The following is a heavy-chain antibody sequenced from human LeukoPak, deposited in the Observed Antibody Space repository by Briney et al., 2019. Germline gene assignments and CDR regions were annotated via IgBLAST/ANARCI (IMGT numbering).Heavy chain of an antibody. J-gene: IGHJ6*02. CDR2: ISYDGGNK. CDR3: AKDLSVIIGYYYYGMDV. CDR1: GFTFSSYG. D-gene: IGHD3-3*01. V-gene: IGHV3-30*18. Sequence: GRSLRLSCAASGFTFSSYGMHWVRQAPGMGLEWVAVISYDGGNKYYADSVKGRFTISRDNSKNTLYLQMNSLRAEDTAVYYCAKDLSVIIGYYYYGMDVWGQGTTVTVSS.